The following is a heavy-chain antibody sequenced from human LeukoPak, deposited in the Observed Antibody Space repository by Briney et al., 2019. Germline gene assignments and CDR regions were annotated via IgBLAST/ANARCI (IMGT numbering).Heavy chain of an antibody. Sequence: SETLSLTCTVSGGSISSYYWSWIRQPPGKGLEWIGYIYYSGSTNYNPSLKSRVTIAVDTSKNQFPLKLSSVTAADTAVYYCAAHPRHYYDSSGYQGGAFDIWGQGTMVTVSS. CDR1: GGSISSYY. CDR3: AAHPRHYYDSSGYQGGAFDI. J-gene: IGHJ3*02. D-gene: IGHD3-22*01. V-gene: IGHV4-59*01. CDR2: IYYSGST.